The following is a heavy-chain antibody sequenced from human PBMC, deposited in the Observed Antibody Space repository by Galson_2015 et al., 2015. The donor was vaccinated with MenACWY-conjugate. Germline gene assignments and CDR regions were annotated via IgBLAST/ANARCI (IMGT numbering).Heavy chain of an antibody. CDR2: ISSSSTSI. D-gene: IGHD3-10*01. CDR3: AKSMSLLDY. CDR1: GFIFSSHS. V-gene: IGHV3-48*02. Sequence: SLRLSCAASGFIFSSHSMNWVRQAPGRGLEWISYISSSSTSINYADSVKGRFTISRDNDKNSLYLQMNSLRDEDTAVYYCAKSMSLLDYWGQGTLVTVSS. J-gene: IGHJ4*02.